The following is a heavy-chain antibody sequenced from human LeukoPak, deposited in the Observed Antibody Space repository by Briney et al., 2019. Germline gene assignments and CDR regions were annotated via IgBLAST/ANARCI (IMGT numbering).Heavy chain of an antibody. D-gene: IGHD2-15*01. CDR3: AHAACSGGRCGGLYYYYGMDV. V-gene: IGHV4-39*01. J-gene: IGHJ6*02. Sequence: SETLSLTCTVSGGSISSSSYCWGWIRQPPGKGLEWIGSIYYSGSTYYNPSLKSRVTLSVDTSKNQFSLKLSSVTAADTAVYYCAHAACSGGRCGGLYYYYGMDVWGQGTTVTVSS. CDR2: IYYSGST. CDR1: GGSISSSSYC.